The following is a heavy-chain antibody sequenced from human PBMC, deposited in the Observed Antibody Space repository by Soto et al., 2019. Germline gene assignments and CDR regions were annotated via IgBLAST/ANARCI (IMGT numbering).Heavy chain of an antibody. CDR1: GYNFIGQY. Sequence: ASVKVSCKASGYNFIGQYIHWVRQAPGQGLEWMGIINPSGGATAYAQQFQGRVVMTSDASTTTVYMQLSGLTSDDTALYFCARLLGAHHSQPFWLGYFDYWGQGTLVTVSS. CDR3: ARLLGAHHSQPFWLGYFDY. V-gene: IGHV1-46*01. CDR2: INPSGGAT. D-gene: IGHD3-3*01. J-gene: IGHJ4*02.